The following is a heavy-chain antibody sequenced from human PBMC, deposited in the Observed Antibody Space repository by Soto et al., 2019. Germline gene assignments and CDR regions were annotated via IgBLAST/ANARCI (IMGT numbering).Heavy chain of an antibody. J-gene: IGHJ6*02. CDR3: ARDSTVVTPDRYYYYYYGMDV. V-gene: IGHV1-69*12. Sequence: QVQLVQSGAEVKKTGYSVTVSCKDSGGTFSSYAISWERQAPGQGLEWMGGIIPIFGTANYAQKFQGRVTITADESTSTAYMELSSLRSEDTAVYYCARDSTVVTPDRYYYYYYGMDVWGQGTTVTVSS. CDR1: GGTFSSYA. CDR2: IIPIFGTA. D-gene: IGHD4-17*01.